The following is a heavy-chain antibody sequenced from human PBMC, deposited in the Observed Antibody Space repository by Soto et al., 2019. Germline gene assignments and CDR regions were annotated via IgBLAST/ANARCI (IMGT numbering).Heavy chain of an antibody. Sequence: GGGLIQPGGSLRLSCAASGFTVSNSYMSWVRQAPGKGLEWVSVIYSGGSTYYADSVKGRFTISRDSSKNTQYLQMNSLRAEDTAVDYCAREFQSSFGYWGQGTLVTVSS. CDR2: IYSGGST. D-gene: IGHD2-21*01. V-gene: IGHV3-53*01. J-gene: IGHJ4*02. CDR1: GFTVSNSY. CDR3: AREFQSSFGY.